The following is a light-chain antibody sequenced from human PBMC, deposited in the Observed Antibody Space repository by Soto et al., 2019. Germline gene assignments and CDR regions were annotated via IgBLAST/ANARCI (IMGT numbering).Light chain of an antibody. CDR1: KSISNN. J-gene: IGKJ4*01. V-gene: IGKV3-15*01. CDR3: QQYNNWPPLT. Sequence: EIVMTQSPATLSVSPGERAILSCRASKSISNNLAWYQQKPGQAPRLLIYGASTRATGIPARFSGSGSGTEFTLHISSLQSEDIAIYYCQQYNNWPPLTFGGGTKVEIK. CDR2: GAS.